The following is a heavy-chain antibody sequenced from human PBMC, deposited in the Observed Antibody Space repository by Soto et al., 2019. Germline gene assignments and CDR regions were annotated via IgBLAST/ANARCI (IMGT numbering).Heavy chain of an antibody. Sequence: SETLSLTCAVSGYSISSGYYWGWIRQPPGKGLEWIGSIYHSGSTYYNPSLKSRVTISVDTSKNQFSLKLSSVTAADTAVYYCARDRGAGSGSYYILYGMDVWGQGTTVTSP. J-gene: IGHJ6*02. V-gene: IGHV4-38-2*02. CDR3: ARDRGAGSGSYYILYGMDV. CDR1: GYSISSGYY. D-gene: IGHD3-10*01. CDR2: IYHSGST.